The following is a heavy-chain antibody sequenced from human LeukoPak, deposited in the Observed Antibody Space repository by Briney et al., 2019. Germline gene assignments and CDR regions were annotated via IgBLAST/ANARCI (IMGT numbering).Heavy chain of an antibody. V-gene: IGHV4-39*07. Sequence: SETLSLTCTVSGDSISSSSYSWAWIRQPPGKGLEWLATVYYRVTSYSNPSLRSRVSISLDASQNQLSLKLSSVTAADTAVYYCARSRQGSGLMNYWGQGTLVTVSS. CDR2: VYYRVTS. CDR3: ARSRQGSGLMNY. CDR1: GDSISSSSYS. J-gene: IGHJ4*02. D-gene: IGHD3-10*01.